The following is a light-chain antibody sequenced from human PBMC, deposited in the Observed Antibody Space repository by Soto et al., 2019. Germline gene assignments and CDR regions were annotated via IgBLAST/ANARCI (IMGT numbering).Light chain of an antibody. Sequence: DIQMTQAPSTLSASVGDRVTITCRASQSISSWLAWYQQKPGKAPKLLIYDASSLESGVPSRFRGSGSGTEFTLTISSLEPEDCAIFYCQQQRYWQPITFGQGTRLEI. V-gene: IGKV1-5*01. CDR2: DAS. CDR1: QSISSW. J-gene: IGKJ5*01. CDR3: QQQRYWQPIT.